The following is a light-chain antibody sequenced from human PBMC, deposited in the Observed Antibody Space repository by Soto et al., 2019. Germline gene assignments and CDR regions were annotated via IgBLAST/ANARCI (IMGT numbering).Light chain of an antibody. CDR1: QGISNY. J-gene: IGKJ5*01. Sequence: DIQLTQSPSFLSASVGDRVTITCRASQGISNYLAWYQQKPGTVPKLLISAASTLQTGVPSRFSGGGSGTDFTLTISSLEPEDFAVYYCQQRSSWPPISFGQGTRLEIK. CDR2: AAS. CDR3: QQRSSWPPIS. V-gene: IGKV1-27*01.